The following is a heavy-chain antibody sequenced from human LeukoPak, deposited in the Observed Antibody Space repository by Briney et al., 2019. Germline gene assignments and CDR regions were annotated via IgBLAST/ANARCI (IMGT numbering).Heavy chain of an antibody. V-gene: IGHV3-21*01. CDR1: GFTFSSYS. J-gene: IGHJ4*02. Sequence: PGGSLRLSCAASGFTFSSYSMNWVRQAPGKGLEWVSSISSSSSYINYADSVKGRFTISRDNAKNSLYLQMNSLRAEDTAVYYCARDLSYYDILTGYYPHYFDYWGQGTLVTVSS. D-gene: IGHD3-9*01. CDR3: ARDLSYYDILTGYYPHYFDY. CDR2: ISSSSSYI.